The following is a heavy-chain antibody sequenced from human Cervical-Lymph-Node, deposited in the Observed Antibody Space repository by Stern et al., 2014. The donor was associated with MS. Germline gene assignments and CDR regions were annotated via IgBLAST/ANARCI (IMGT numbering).Heavy chain of an antibody. CDR3: ARERALIVGATTGFDY. V-gene: IGHV1-2*06. Sequence: VQLVESGAEVKKPGASVKVSCKASGYTFTGYYMHWGRQAPGQGIEWMGRINPNSGGTNYAQKFQGRVTMTRDTSISTAYMELSRLRSDDTAVYYCARERALIVGATTGFDYWGQGTLVTVSS. D-gene: IGHD1-26*01. CDR2: INPNSGGT. J-gene: IGHJ4*02. CDR1: GYTFTGYY.